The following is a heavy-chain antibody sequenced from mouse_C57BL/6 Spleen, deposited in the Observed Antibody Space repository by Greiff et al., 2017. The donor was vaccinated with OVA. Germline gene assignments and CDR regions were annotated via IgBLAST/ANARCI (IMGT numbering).Heavy chain of an antibody. CDR2: INPNNGGT. J-gene: IGHJ4*01. V-gene: IGHV1-26*01. CDR1: GYTFTDYY. Sequence: EVQLQQSGPELVKPGASVKISCKASGYTFTDYYMNWVKQSHGKSLEWIGDINPNNGGTSYNQKFKGKATLTVDKSSSTAYMELRSLTSEDSAVYYCARGGGWLLYAMDYWGQGTSVTVSS. CDR3: ARGGGWLLYAMDY. D-gene: IGHD2-3*01.